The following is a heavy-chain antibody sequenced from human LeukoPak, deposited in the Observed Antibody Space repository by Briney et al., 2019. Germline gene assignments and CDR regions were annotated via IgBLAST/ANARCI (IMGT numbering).Heavy chain of an antibody. Sequence: GGSLRLSCAASGFTFRSSWMNWFRQSSGKGLEWVANINQDGSEKYYVDSVEGRFTISRDNAKNSLYLQINSLRAEDTAVYYCASGLYWGQGTLVTVSS. V-gene: IGHV3-7*01. J-gene: IGHJ4*02. CDR1: GFTFRSSW. CDR3: ASGLY. CDR2: INQDGSEK.